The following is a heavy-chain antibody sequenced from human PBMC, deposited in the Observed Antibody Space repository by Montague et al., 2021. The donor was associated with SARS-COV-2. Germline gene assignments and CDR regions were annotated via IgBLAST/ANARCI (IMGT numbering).Heavy chain of an antibody. Sequence: TLSLTCTVFGGSISSGGYYWSWIRQHPGKGLEWFGYIYHSGSTXYNPSLRSRVTISVDTSKNQFSLKLSSVTAADTAVYYCARASGKKTIFGVVISYFDYWGQGTLVTVSS. CDR3: ARASGKKTIFGVVISYFDY. D-gene: IGHD3-3*01. J-gene: IGHJ4*02. CDR2: IYHSGST. CDR1: GGSISSGGYY. V-gene: IGHV4-31*03.